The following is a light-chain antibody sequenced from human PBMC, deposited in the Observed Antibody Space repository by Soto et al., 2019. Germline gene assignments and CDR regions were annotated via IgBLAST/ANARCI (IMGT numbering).Light chain of an antibody. J-gene: IGLJ2*01. Sequence: QSALTQPASVSGSPGQPITISCTGTSSDVGGYNYVSWYQQHPGRAPQLMIYDVSNRPSGVSNRFSGSRSGNTASLTIAGLQAEDEADYYCSAYATSTTVLFGGGTKLTVL. CDR1: SSDVGGYNY. V-gene: IGLV2-14*03. CDR3: SAYATSTTVL. CDR2: DVS.